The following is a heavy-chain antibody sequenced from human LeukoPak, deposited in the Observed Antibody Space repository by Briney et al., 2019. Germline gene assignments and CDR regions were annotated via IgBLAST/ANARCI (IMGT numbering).Heavy chain of an antibody. CDR1: GFTFSSYS. CDR2: ISSSSSTI. CDR3: ARILPRQYRPPYYYYMDV. V-gene: IGHV3-48*04. Sequence: PGGSLRLSCAASGFTFSSYSMNWVRQAPGKGLEWVSYISSSSSTIYYADSVKGRFTISRDNAKNSLYLQVNSLRAEDTAVYYCARILPRQYRPPYYYYMDVWGKGTTVTVSS. D-gene: IGHD4-11*01. J-gene: IGHJ6*03.